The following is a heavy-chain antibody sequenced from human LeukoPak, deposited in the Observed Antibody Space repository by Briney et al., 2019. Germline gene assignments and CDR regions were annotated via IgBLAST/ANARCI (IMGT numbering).Heavy chain of an antibody. CDR3: ARGWGYFDS. J-gene: IGHJ4*02. Sequence: SETLSLTCTVSGGSVSSYYLRWIRQPPGKGLEWIGYIYYSGSTNYSPSLKSRVTISVDTSKNQFSLKLSSVTAADTAVYYCARGWGYFDSWGQGTLVTVSS. CDR2: IYYSGST. D-gene: IGHD7-27*01. V-gene: IGHV4-59*08. CDR1: GGSVSSYY.